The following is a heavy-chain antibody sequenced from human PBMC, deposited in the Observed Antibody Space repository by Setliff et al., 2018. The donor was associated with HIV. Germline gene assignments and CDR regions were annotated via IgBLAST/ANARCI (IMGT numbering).Heavy chain of an antibody. CDR1: GYTFTSYY. CDR2: INPSGGST. V-gene: IGHV1-46*01. J-gene: IGHJ4*02. CDR3: TSGALLPTVDY. D-gene: IGHD2-2*01. Sequence: ASVKVSCKASGYTFTSYYMHWVRQAPGQGLEWMGIINPSGGSTNYAQKFQGRVTISRDIAKSSLYLQMDSLSAGDTAVYYCTSGALLPTVDYWGRGTLVTVSS.